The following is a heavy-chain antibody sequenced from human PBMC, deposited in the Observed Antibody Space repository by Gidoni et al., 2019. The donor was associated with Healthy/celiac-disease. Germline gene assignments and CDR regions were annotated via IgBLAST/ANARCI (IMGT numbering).Heavy chain of an antibody. CDR2: ISSSSSYI. CDR3: ASTHEYYYDSSGYRI. V-gene: IGHV3-21*01. D-gene: IGHD3-22*01. CDR1: GFTFSSYS. Sequence: EVQLVESGGGLVKPGGSLRLSCAASGFTFSSYSMNWVRQAPGKGLEWVSAISSSSSYIFYADAVKGRFTISRDNAKNSLYLQMNSLRAEDTAVDYCASTHEYYYDSSGYRIWGQGTLVTVSS. J-gene: IGHJ4*02.